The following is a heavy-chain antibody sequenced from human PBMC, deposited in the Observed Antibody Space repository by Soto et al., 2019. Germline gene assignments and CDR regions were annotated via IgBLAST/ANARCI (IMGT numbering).Heavy chain of an antibody. CDR1: GFTFSSYA. CDR3: VRQLVLRNYYYYGMDV. V-gene: IGHV3-64D*06. J-gene: IGHJ6*02. Sequence: GGSLRLSCSASGFTFSSYAMHWVRQAPGKGLEYVSDISSNGGSTYYADSVKGRFTISRDNSKNTLYLQMSSLRAEDTAVYYCVRQLVLRNYYYYGMDVWGQGTTVTVSS. CDR2: ISSNGGST. D-gene: IGHD6-6*01.